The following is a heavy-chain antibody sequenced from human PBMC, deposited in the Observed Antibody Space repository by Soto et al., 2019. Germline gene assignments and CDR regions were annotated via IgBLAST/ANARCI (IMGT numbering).Heavy chain of an antibody. D-gene: IGHD2-21*01. CDR2: IRGTAT. J-gene: IGHJ5*02. CDR1: GFSFSSFA. V-gene: IGHV3-23*01. CDR3: AKFAVLMTTSGGWCNCFDP. Sequence: EVQLLESGGTLVQPGESLRLSCEVSGFSFSSFAMNWVRQAPGEGLEWVSSIRGTATSYADSVKGRFTISRDNSKNTVYLQMNTLRGEDTAVYYCAKFAVLMTTSGGWCNCFDPWGQGTLVIVSS.